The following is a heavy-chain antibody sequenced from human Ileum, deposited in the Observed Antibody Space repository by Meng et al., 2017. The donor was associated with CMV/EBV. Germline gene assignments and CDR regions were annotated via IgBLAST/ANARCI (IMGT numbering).Heavy chain of an antibody. CDR1: GFTFSSYA. CDR3: AKEVVVVPAAPNNWFDP. V-gene: IGHV3-23*01. D-gene: IGHD2-2*01. CDR2: ISNGGDAT. J-gene: IGHJ5*02. Sequence: GESLKISCAASGFTFSSYAMSWVRQAPGKGLEWVSGISNGGDATYYADSVKGRFAISRDNSKNTLYLQMNSLRAEDTAVYYCAKEVVVVPAAPNNWFDPWGQGTLVTVSS.